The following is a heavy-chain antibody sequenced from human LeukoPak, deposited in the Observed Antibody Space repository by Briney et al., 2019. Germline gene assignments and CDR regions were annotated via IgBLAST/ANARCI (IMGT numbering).Heavy chain of an antibody. Sequence: SQTLSLTCAISGDSVSSNSAAWNWIRQSPSRGLEWLGRTYYRSKWYNDYAVSVNSRITINPDTSKNQFSLQLISVTPEDTAVYYCARADYDFWSGYLFDYWGQGTLVTVSS. CDR1: GDSVSSNSAA. D-gene: IGHD3-3*01. J-gene: IGHJ4*02. V-gene: IGHV6-1*01. CDR2: TYYRSKWYN. CDR3: ARADYDFWSGYLFDY.